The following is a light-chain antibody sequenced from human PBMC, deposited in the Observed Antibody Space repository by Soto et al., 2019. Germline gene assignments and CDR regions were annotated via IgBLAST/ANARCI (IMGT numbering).Light chain of an antibody. CDR2: DAS. CDR1: QSVSSY. Sequence: EIVLTQSPATLSLSPGERATLSCRASQSVSSYLAWYQQKPGQAPRLLIYDASNRATGIPARFSGSGSGTDFPLTSRGLGSEVFSVYYCQQRSIWPPLTFGPGTKVDIK. J-gene: IGKJ3*01. V-gene: IGKV3-11*01. CDR3: QQRSIWPPLT.